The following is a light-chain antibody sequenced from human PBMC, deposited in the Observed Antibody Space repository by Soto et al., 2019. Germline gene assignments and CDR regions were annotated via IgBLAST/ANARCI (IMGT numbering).Light chain of an antibody. Sequence: QSVLTQPRSASGTPGQRVTIYCSGSSSNIGSNTVNWYQQLPGTAPKLLIYSNNQRPSGVPDRFSGSKSGTSASLAISGLQSEDEADYYCAAWDDSLNGVVFGGGTKLTVL. CDR1: SSNIGSNT. J-gene: IGLJ2*01. CDR2: SNN. V-gene: IGLV1-44*01. CDR3: AAWDDSLNGVV.